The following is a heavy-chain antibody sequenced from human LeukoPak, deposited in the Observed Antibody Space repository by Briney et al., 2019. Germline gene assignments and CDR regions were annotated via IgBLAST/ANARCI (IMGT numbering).Heavy chain of an antibody. J-gene: IGHJ5*02. CDR2: ISAHNGNT. V-gene: IGHV1-18*01. D-gene: IGHD3-10*01. CDR3: ARDSMVRGVINTNWFDP. CDR1: GYTFTSYG. Sequence: ASVKVSCKASGYTFTSYGISWVRQAPGQGLEWMGWISAHNGNTNYAQKLQGRVTMTTDTSTSTAYMELRSLRSDDTAVYYCARDSMVRGVINTNWFDPWGQGTLVTVSS.